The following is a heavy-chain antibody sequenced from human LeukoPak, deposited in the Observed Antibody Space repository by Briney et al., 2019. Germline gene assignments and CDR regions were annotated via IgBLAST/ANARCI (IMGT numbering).Heavy chain of an antibody. J-gene: IGHJ4*02. D-gene: IGHD2-21*02. CDR3: ATDRDNSDWQKRFDS. CDR1: GFTFSTYW. V-gene: IGHV3-7*01. CDR2: INQDASEI. Sequence: PGGSLRLSCAASGFTFSTYWMNWYRQAPGKGLEWVGNINQDASEINYVDSVRDRFTNSRDNDKNSLHLQMNSLRAEDTAVYYCATDRDNSDWQKRFDSWGQGTLVTVSS.